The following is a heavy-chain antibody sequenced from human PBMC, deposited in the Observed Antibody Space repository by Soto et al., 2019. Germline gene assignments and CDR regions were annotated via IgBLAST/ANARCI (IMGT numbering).Heavy chain of an antibody. V-gene: IGHV3-15*01. J-gene: IGHJ4*02. CDR3: ATDAYYDTSGYWF. CDR2: IKSKTDGATT. CDR1: GFTFSNAW. Sequence: LRLSCAASGFTFSNAWMTWVRQAPGKGLEWVGRIKSKTDGATTDYAAPVKGRFTISRDDSKDTLYLQINSLKTEDTAVYYCATDAYYDTSGYWFWGQGTLVTVSS. D-gene: IGHD3-22*01.